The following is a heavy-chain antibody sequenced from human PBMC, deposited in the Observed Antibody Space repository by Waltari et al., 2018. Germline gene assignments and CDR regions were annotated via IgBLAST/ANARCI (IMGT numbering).Heavy chain of an antibody. CDR2: TKGDGSSI. V-gene: IGHV3-74*01. Sequence: EVQLVESGGGLVQPGGSLSLSCAASEFTFSSNWMHWVRQAPGKGLVWVSRTKGDGSSISYADSVKGRFTISRDNAKNTLYLQMNSLRVEDTAVYYCAREIANRRQYDAFDLWGQGTMVTVSS. CDR3: AREIANRRQYDAFDL. J-gene: IGHJ3*01. D-gene: IGHD4-4*01. CDR1: EFTFSSNW.